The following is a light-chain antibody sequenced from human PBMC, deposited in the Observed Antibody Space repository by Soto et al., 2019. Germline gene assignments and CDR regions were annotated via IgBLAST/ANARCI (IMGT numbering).Light chain of an antibody. CDR3: QQYNSYSTWT. Sequence: DIQMTQSPSTLSGSVGDRVTITCRASQTISSWLAWYQQKPGKAPKLLIYKASTLKSGVPSRFSGSGSGTEFTLTISSPQPDDFATYYCQQYNSYSTWTFGQGTKVDIK. CDR1: QTISSW. V-gene: IGKV1-5*03. CDR2: KAS. J-gene: IGKJ1*01.